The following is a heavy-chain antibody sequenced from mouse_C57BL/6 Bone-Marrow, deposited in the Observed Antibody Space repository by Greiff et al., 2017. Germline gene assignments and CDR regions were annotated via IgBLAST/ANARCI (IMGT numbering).Heavy chain of an antibody. CDR2: IYPRSGNT. D-gene: IGHD1-1*01. CDR3: ASSGYYYGSSYYAMDY. CDR1: GYTFTSYG. V-gene: IGHV1-81*01. Sequence: QVQLKESGAELARPGASVKLSCKASGYTFTSYGISWVKQRTGQGLEWIGEIYPRSGNTYYNEKFKGKATLTADKSSSTAYMELRSLTSEDSAVYFCASSGYYYGSSYYAMDYWGQGTSVTVSS. J-gene: IGHJ4*01.